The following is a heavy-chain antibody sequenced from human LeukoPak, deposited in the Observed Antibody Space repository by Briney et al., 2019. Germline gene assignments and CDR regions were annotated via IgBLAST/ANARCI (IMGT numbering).Heavy chain of an antibody. Sequence: SETLSLTCSVSGASISGGTYYWGWLPQPPGKGREWIGSIYYTGSTYDNPSLKSRVTISVDTSKNQFSLKLSSVTAADTAVYYCARRGGSGRAFDYWGQGTLVTVSS. CDR3: ARRGGSGRAFDY. J-gene: IGHJ4*02. V-gene: IGHV4-39*01. CDR1: GASISGGTYY. CDR2: IYYTGST. D-gene: IGHD1-26*01.